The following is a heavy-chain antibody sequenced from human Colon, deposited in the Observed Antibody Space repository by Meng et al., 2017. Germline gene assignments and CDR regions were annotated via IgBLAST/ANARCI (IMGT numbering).Heavy chain of an antibody. J-gene: IGHJ5*02. Sequence: QGRQHRGGPGLFRPSRTLSLPCPASGGSFSGFYGSWIRQPPGKGLEWIGEIDHFGISNYNSSLKGRLTMSVDTSKKQISLTLTSVTAADTAVYYCATGLRHGDWFDPWGPGTLVTVSS. V-gene: IGHV4-34*01. CDR3: ATGLRHGDWFDP. CDR1: GGSFSGFY. D-gene: IGHD4-17*01. CDR2: IDHFGIS.